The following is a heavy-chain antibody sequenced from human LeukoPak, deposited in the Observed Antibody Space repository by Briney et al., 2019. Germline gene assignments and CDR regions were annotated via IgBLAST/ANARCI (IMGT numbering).Heavy chain of an antibody. CDR3: ARAVYGSGTAFDY. CDR1: GFTFSSYA. Sequence: GGSLRLSCAASGFTFSSYAMHWVRQAPGKGLEYVSAISSNGGSTYYANSVKGRFTISRDNSKNTLYLQMGSLRAEDMAVYYCARAVYGSGTAFDYWGQGTLVTVSS. D-gene: IGHD3-10*01. CDR2: ISSNGGST. J-gene: IGHJ4*02. V-gene: IGHV3-64*01.